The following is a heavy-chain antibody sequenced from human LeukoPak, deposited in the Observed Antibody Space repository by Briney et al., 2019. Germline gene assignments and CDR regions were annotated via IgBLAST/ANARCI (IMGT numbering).Heavy chain of an antibody. V-gene: IGHV3-7*01. D-gene: IGHD5-12*01. CDR1: GFTFSSYW. CDR3: AREALAVATDFDY. Sequence: GGSLRLSCAASGFTFSSYWMSWVRQAPGKGLEGVANIKQDGSEKYYVDSVKGRFTISRDNAKNSLYLQMNSLRAEDTAVYYCAREALAVATDFDYWGQGTLVTVSS. J-gene: IGHJ4*02. CDR2: IKQDGSEK.